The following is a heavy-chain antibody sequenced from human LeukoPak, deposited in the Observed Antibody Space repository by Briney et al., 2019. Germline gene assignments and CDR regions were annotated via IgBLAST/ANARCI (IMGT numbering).Heavy chain of an antibody. Sequence: AGGSLRLSCAASGFTFSPYWMSWVRQAPGKGLEWVATIKDDGSEEYYVDSVEGRFTISRDNAKKSLYLQMGSLRAEDTVVYYCARLAPYYGTGIIWGQGTVVTVSS. J-gene: IGHJ3*02. CDR1: GFTFSPYW. V-gene: IGHV3-7*01. CDR2: IKDDGSEE. D-gene: IGHD3-10*01. CDR3: ARLAPYYGTGII.